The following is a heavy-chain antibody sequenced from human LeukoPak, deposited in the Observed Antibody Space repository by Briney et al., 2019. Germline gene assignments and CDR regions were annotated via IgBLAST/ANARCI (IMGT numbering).Heavy chain of an antibody. J-gene: IGHJ4*02. Sequence: GASVKVSCKASGYTFTSYAMNRVRQAPGQGLEWMGGIIPIFGTANYAQKFQGRVTITADESTSTAYMELSSLRSEDTAVYYCARSPSYDPLPDYWGQGTLVTVSS. CDR2: IIPIFGTA. D-gene: IGHD5-12*01. V-gene: IGHV1-69*13. CDR1: GYTFTSYA. CDR3: ARSPSYDPLPDY.